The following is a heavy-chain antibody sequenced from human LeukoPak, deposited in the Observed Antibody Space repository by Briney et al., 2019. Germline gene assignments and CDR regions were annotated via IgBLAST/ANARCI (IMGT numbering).Heavy chain of an antibody. CDR1: GGSISSYY. Sequence: SETLFLTCTVSGGSISSYYWNWIRQPPGKGLGWIGYIYSSGSTNYNPSLKSRVAISVDTSRNQLSLKLSSVTTADTAVYYCARGYGYYFESWGQGTLVTVSS. J-gene: IGHJ4*02. V-gene: IGHV4-59*03. D-gene: IGHD5-18*01. CDR3: ARGYGYYFES. CDR2: IYSSGST.